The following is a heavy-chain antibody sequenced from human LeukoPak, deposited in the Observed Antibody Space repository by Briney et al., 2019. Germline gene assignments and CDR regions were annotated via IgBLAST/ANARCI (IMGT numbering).Heavy chain of an antibody. D-gene: IGHD3-3*01. V-gene: IGHV4-4*07. CDR3: ARESGKDRKLDY. CDR2: IYDTGTT. J-gene: IGHJ4*02. CDR1: GGSISSDY. Sequence: PSETLSLTCTVSGGSISSDYWSWIRQPAGKGLEWIGRIYDTGTTNYNSSLKSRVTMSVDTSTNQFSLRLSSVTAADTAVYYCARESGKDRKLDYWGQGTLVTVSS.